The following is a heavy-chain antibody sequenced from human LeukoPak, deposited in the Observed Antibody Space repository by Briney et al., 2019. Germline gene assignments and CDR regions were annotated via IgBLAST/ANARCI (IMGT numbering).Heavy chain of an antibody. CDR1: PVTFGTSA. Sequence: GGSLRLSCVGSPVTFGTSAMSWVRQAPGKGLEWVSAVSAGGTNTYYADSVEGRFTISRDNSKGTLYLHMDSLRVEDTAQYFCARINCSGGTCYDYFDDWGQGTLVTVSS. CDR3: ARINCSGGTCYDYFDD. CDR2: VSAGGTNT. J-gene: IGHJ4*02. D-gene: IGHD2-15*01. V-gene: IGHV3-23*01.